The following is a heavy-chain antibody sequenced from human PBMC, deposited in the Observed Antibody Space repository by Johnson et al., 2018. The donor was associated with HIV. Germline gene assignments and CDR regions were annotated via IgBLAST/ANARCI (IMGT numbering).Heavy chain of an antibody. V-gene: IGHV3-11*04. CDR2: ISSSGTTV. J-gene: IGHJ3*02. Sequence: QVQLVESGGGLVKPGGSLRLSCVASGFTFSDYYMSWIRQAPGKGLEWVSYISSSGTTVYYADSVRGRFSISRDNTKHSLYLQMNSLRAEDTALYYCARDRGYWDAFDIWGQGTMVTVSS. CDR1: GFTFSDYY. CDR3: ARDRGYWDAFDI. D-gene: IGHD3-22*01.